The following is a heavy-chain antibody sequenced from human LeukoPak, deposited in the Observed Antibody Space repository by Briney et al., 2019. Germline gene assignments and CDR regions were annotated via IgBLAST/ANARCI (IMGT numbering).Heavy chain of an antibody. CDR1: AYSIMGDYL. J-gene: IGHJ3*02. CDR2: IYHDEST. D-gene: IGHD2-21*01. V-gene: IGHV4-38-2*02. CDR3: ARDWGGVDI. Sequence: PSETLSLTCAVSAYSIMGDYLWGWLRQPPGKGLEWIGSIYHDESTYYNPSLKSRLTMSVDTSKNQFSLKLSSVTAADTAVYYCARDWGGVDIWGQGTMATVSS.